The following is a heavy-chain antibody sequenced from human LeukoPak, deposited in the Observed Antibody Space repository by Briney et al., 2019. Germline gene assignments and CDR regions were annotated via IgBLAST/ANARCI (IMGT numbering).Heavy chain of an antibody. J-gene: IGHJ6*03. Sequence: SETLSLTCTVSGYSISSGYYWGWIRQPPGKGLEWIGSIYHSGSTYYNPSLKSRVTISVDTSKNQFSLKLSSVTAADTAVYYCARDGGFGATPINYYYYMDVWGKGTTVTISS. V-gene: IGHV4-38-2*02. CDR2: IYHSGST. CDR1: GYSISSGYY. CDR3: ARDGGFGATPINYYYYMDV. D-gene: IGHD3-10*01.